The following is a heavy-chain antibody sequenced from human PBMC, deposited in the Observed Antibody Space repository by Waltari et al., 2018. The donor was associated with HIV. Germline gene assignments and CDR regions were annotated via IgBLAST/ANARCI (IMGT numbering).Heavy chain of an antibody. J-gene: IGHJ4*02. CDR1: GFTFSSYS. V-gene: IGHV3-21*01. CDR3: ARVFHGLVTPDY. D-gene: IGHD3-9*01. CDR2: ISSSSSYI. Sequence: EVQLVESGGGLVKPGGSLRLSCAASGFTFSSYSMNWVRQAPGKVLEWVAAISSSSSYIYYADSVKGRFTISRDNAKNSLYLQMNSLRAEDTAVYYCARVFHGLVTPDYWGQGTLVTVSS.